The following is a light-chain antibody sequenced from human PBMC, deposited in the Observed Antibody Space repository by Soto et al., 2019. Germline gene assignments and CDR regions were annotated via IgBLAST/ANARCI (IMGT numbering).Light chain of an antibody. V-gene: IGKV1-6*01. Sequence: ALPMTQSPSSLSASVGDRVTITCRASQDIRIDLGWFQQRPGTAPKLLIYAASYLQSDVPSRFTGSGSGTDFTLTITSLQPEDFATYYCLQNYDYPRTFGQGTKVEVK. J-gene: IGKJ1*01. CDR1: QDIRID. CDR2: AAS. CDR3: LQNYDYPRT.